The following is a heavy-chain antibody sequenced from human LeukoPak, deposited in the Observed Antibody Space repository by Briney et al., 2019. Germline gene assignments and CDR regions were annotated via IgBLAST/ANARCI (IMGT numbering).Heavy chain of an antibody. V-gene: IGHV4-59*08. CDR3: ARHVPYDSSDYTLTY. CDR1: GDSISIYF. D-gene: IGHD3-22*01. CDR2: IYYSGST. J-gene: IGHJ4*02. Sequence: PSETLSLTCTVSGDSISIYFWSWIRQPPGKELEYIGYIYYSGSTNYNPSLKSRVTISADTSKNQLSLKLNSVTAADTAIYYCARHVPYDSSDYTLTYWGQGTLVTVSS.